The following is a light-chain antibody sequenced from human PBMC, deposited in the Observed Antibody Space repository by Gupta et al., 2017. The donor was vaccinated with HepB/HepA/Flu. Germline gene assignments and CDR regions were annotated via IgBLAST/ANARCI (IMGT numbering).Light chain of an antibody. CDR1: KSINND. Sequence: EIVMTQSPVTLSVSPGERATLSCRASKSINNDLAWYQQKPGQAPRLIIYGASNTSKSYTDRFSGSGDETEFTHTSSSRQYEDCAGYYVLQDNDLYTFGQGTKLEIK. CDR2: GAS. V-gene: IGKV3-15*01. CDR3: LQDNDLYT. J-gene: IGKJ2*01.